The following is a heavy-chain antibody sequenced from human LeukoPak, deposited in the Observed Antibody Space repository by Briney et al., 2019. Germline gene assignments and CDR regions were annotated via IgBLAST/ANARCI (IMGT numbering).Heavy chain of an antibody. Sequence: PGGSLTLSCTGSGFTFNDYYMSWVRQAPGKGLEWLSFISAGGYPIYYADSVRGRFTISRDTAKNSLYLQMNSLRAEDTAVYYCASQIVVVPAANDYWGQGTLVTVSS. CDR1: GFTFNDYY. V-gene: IGHV3-11*04. CDR2: ISAGGYPI. CDR3: ASQIVVVPAANDY. D-gene: IGHD2-2*01. J-gene: IGHJ4*02.